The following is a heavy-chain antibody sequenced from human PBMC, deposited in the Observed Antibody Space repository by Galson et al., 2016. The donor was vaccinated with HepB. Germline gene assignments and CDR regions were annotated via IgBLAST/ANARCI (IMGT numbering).Heavy chain of an antibody. CDR1: GFTFSTYA. V-gene: IGHV3-23*01. Sequence: SLRLSCAASGFTFSTYAMSWVRQAPGKGLEWVSSISGSGTTTYHADSVKGRFTISRDNSKNTLYLQLISMRAEDTAVYYCAKDRADTAMVNYYFDYWGHGTLLTVSS. CDR3: AKDRADTAMVNYYFDY. J-gene: IGHJ4*01. CDR2: ISGSGTTT. D-gene: IGHD5-18*01.